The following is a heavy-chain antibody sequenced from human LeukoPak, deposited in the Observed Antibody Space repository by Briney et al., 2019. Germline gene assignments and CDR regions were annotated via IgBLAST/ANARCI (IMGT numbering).Heavy chain of an antibody. D-gene: IGHD5-18*01. J-gene: IGHJ3*02. CDR1: GFMFTGYS. CDR2: INAGSDYI. CDR3: ARDVGYEVPDAFDI. V-gene: IGHV3-21*05. Sequence: GGSLRLSCAASGFMFTGYSMTWVRQAPGKGLEWISYINAGSDYIYYADSVEGRFTISRDNAKNSLYPQLNSLRAEDTAVYYCARDVGYEVPDAFDIWGQGTMVTVSS.